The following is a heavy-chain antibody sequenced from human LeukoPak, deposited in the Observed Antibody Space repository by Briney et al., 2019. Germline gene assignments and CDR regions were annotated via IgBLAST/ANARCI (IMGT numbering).Heavy chain of an antibody. D-gene: IGHD3-10*01. CDR1: GFIFSSSA. CDR3: AKHRGDY. Sequence: GGSLRLSCAASGFIFSSSAMNWARQTPGKGLEWVSTITSSGVNTYYADSVKGRFTISRDNSKNTLYLQMNSLRADDTAVYYCAKHRGDYWGQGTLVTVSS. CDR2: ITSSGVNT. J-gene: IGHJ4*02. V-gene: IGHV3-23*01.